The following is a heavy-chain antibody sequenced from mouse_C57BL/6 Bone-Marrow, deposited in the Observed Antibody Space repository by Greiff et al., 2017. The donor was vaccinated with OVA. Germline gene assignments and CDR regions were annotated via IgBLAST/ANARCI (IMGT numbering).Heavy chain of an antibody. D-gene: IGHD1-1*01. J-gene: IGHJ3*01. CDR1: GYTFTSYW. CDR2: IDPNSGGT. V-gene: IGHV1-72*01. Sequence: VQLQQPRAELVKPGASVKLSCKASGYTFTSYWMHWVKQRPGRGLEWIGRIDPNSGGTKYNEKFKSKATLTVDKPSSTAYMQLSSLTSEDSAVYYCARGYYGSSYVEGFAYWGQGTLVTVSA. CDR3: ARGYYGSSYVEGFAY.